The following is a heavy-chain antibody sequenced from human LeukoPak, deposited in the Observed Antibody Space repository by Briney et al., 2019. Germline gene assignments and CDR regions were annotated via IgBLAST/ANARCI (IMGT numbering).Heavy chain of an antibody. CDR1: GFTFSSYS. CDR2: VSGSSSPI. CDR3: ARVSGSYYFDY. J-gene: IGHJ4*02. Sequence: PGGSLRLSCAASGFTFSSYSMTWVRQAPGKGLEWVSYVSGSSSPIYYADSVKGRVTISRDNAKDSLYLQMTSLRDEDTAVYYRARVSGSYYFDYWGQGTLVTVST. D-gene: IGHD3-10*01. V-gene: IGHV3-48*02.